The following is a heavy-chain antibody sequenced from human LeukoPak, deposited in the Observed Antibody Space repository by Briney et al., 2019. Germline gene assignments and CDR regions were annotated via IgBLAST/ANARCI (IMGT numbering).Heavy chain of an antibody. CDR3: ARRSDDYDSSAYYH. CDR2: INPNSGNT. Sequence: ASVRVSCKASGYTFTGYYMHWVRQAPGQGLEWMGWINPNSGNTGYAQKFQGRVTMTMDPSISTAYMELSSLRSEDTAVYYCARRSDDYDSSAYYHWGQGTLVTVSS. D-gene: IGHD3-22*01. J-gene: IGHJ4*02. CDR1: GYTFTGYY. V-gene: IGHV1-8*02.